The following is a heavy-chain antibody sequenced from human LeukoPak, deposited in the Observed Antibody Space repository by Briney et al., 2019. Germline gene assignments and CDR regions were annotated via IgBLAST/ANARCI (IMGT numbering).Heavy chain of an antibody. CDR3: AKDLLYRAALGYFDY. D-gene: IGHD6-6*01. V-gene: IGHV3-33*06. J-gene: IGHJ4*02. CDR2: IWYDGSNK. Sequence: GRSLRLSCAASGFTFSSYGMHWVRQAPGKGLEWVAVIWYDGSNKYYADSVKGRFTISRDNSKNTLYLQMNSLRAEDTAVYYCAKDLLYRAALGYFDYWGQGTLVTVSS. CDR1: GFTFSSYG.